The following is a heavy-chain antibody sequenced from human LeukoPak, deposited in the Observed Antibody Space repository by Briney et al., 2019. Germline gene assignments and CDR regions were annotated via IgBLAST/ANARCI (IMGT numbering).Heavy chain of an antibody. J-gene: IGHJ4*02. CDR1: GASITRDTYF. D-gene: IGHD3/OR15-3a*01. CDR3: ARHFGT. V-gene: IGHV4-39*01. Sequence: SETLSLTCTVSGASITRDTYFWGWIRQSPEKGLEWIGSIDSSGTTHYNSSLKSRVIISVDTSKNQVSLNLTSVTSADTAVYYCARHFGTWGQGTLVTVSS. CDR2: IDSSGTT.